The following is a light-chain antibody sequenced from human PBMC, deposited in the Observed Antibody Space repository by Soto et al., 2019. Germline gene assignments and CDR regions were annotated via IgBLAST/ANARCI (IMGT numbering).Light chain of an antibody. CDR1: QSVSSSY. CDR3: QQYRSSQT. CDR2: GAS. V-gene: IGKV3-20*01. Sequence: EIVLTQSPGTLSLSPGERATLSCRASQSVSSSYLVWYQQKPGQAPRLLIYGASSRATGIPDRFSGSGSGTDFTLTISRLEPEDFAVYYCQQYRSSQTFGQGTKVEI. J-gene: IGKJ1*01.